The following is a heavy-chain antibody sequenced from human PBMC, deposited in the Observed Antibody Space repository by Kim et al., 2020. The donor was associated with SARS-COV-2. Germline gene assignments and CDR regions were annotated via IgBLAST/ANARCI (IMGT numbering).Heavy chain of an antibody. CDR3: ARVWADFWSGYYYYYGMDV. D-gene: IGHD3-3*01. V-gene: IGHV3-74*01. Sequence: GGSLRLSCAASGFTFSSYWMHWVRQAPGKGLVWVSRINSDRSSTSYADSVKGRFTISRDNAKNTLYLQMNSLRAEDTAVYYCARVWADFWSGYYYYYGMDVWGQGTTVTVSS. CDR2: INSDRSST. CDR1: GFTFSSYW. J-gene: IGHJ6*02.